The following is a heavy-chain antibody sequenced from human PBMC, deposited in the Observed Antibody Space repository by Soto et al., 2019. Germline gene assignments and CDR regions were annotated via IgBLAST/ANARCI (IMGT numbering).Heavy chain of an antibody. Sequence: GGSLRRSCAASGFTFSGYCRCWVRQAPGRGLEGASAISGSGGSTYYADSVKGRFTISRDNSKNTLYLQMNSLRAEDTAVYYCAKGRTPSSSGWFTSIDYYYYGMDVWGQGTTVTVSS. CDR2: ISGSGGST. CDR3: AKGRTPSSSGWFTSIDYYYYGMDV. CDR1: GFTFSGYC. J-gene: IGHJ6*02. D-gene: IGHD6-19*01. V-gene: IGHV3-23*01.